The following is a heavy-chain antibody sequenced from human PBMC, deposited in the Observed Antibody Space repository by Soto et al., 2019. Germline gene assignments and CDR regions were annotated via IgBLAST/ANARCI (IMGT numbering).Heavy chain of an antibody. CDR1: GYTFTGYY. D-gene: IGHD3-22*01. V-gene: IGHV1-2*02. CDR3: ARDGIPSTYYDPTLDY. Sequence: AASVKVSCKASGYTFTGYYMHWVRQAPGQGLEWMGWINPNSGGTNYAQKFQGRVTMTRDTSISTAYMELSRLRSDDTAVYYCARDGIPSTYYDPTLDYWGQGTLVTVSS. CDR2: INPNSGGT. J-gene: IGHJ4*02.